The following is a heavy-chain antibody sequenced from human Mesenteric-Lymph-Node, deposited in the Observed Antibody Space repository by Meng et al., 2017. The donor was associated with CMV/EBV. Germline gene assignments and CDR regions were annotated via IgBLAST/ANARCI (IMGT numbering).Heavy chain of an antibody. D-gene: IGHD5-24*01. V-gene: IGHV1-8*01. CDR2: MNPNSGKI. Sequence: ASVKVSCKASGYTFTSYDINWVRQATGQGLEWMGWMNPNSGKIGYAQKFQGRVTMTRNNSISTAYMELSSPRSEDTAVYFCARAAGKDGFAYDAFDIWGQGTMVTVSS. CDR1: GYTFTSYD. J-gene: IGHJ3*02. CDR3: ARAAGKDGFAYDAFDI.